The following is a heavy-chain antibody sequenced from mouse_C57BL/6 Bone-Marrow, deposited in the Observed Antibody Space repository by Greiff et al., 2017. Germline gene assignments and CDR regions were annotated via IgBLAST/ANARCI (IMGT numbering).Heavy chain of an antibody. CDR1: GFTFTSYW. D-gene: IGHD3-2*02. CDR3: AKGGQRRLAFAY. V-gene: IGHV1-55*01. CDR2: IYPGSGST. J-gene: IGHJ3*01. Sequence: VQLQQPGAELVKPGASVKMSCTASGFTFTSYWIPWVQQGPGQGLEWIGDIYPGSGSTYYNETFKSQATLTVDTSSSTAYMQLSSLTSEDSAVYYCAKGGQRRLAFAYWGQGTLVTVSA.